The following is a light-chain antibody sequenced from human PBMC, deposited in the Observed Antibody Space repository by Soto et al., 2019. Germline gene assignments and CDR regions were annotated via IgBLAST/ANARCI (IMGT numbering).Light chain of an antibody. Sequence: QPVLTQPPSASGSPGQSVAISCTGTSSDVGIYNYVSWYQQHPGKAPKLMIYEVSKRPSGVPDRFSGSKSGNTASLTVSGLQAEDEADYYCSSYAGSNNWVFGGGTQLTVL. CDR3: SSYAGSNNWV. CDR2: EVS. J-gene: IGLJ3*02. CDR1: SSDVGIYNY. V-gene: IGLV2-8*01.